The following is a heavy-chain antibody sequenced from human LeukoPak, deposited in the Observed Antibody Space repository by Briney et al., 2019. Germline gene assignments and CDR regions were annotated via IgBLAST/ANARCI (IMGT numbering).Heavy chain of an antibody. V-gene: IGHV3-23*01. CDR3: ARDWRPLVATAGADSDY. J-gene: IGHJ4*02. D-gene: IGHD5-12*01. CDR2: IGGSGGST. CDR1: GFTFSSYA. Sequence: GGSLRLSCAASGFTFSSYAMSWVRQAPGKGLEWVSTIGGSGGSTYYADSVKGRFTISGDNSKNTLYLQMNSLRAEDTALYYCARDWRPLVATAGADSDYWGQGTLVTVSS.